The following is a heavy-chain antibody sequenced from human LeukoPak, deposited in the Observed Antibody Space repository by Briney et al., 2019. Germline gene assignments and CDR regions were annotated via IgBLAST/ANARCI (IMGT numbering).Heavy chain of an antibody. Sequence: GGSLRLSSAASGFTFSNYAMSWVRQAPGKGLEWVSGVSGSGTSTYYADSVKGRFTISRDNSKTTLYLQVNSLRVEDTAVYYCARDTWIQLWLPEYWGQGTLVTVSS. D-gene: IGHD5-18*01. J-gene: IGHJ4*02. V-gene: IGHV3-23*01. CDR3: ARDTWIQLWLPEY. CDR1: GFTFSNYA. CDR2: VSGSGTST.